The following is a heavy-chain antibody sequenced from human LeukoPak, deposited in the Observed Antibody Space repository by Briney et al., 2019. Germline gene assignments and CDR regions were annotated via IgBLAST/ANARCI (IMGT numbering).Heavy chain of an antibody. CDR3: ALGEPRFAFDI. Sequence: GESLKISCKGSGYIFTNYWIGWVRQMPGKGLEWMGMIYPGDSDTIYSPSFQGQVTISADKSISTAYLQWSSLKASDTAMYYCALGEPRFAFDIWGQGTMVTVSS. J-gene: IGHJ3*02. CDR2: IYPGDSDT. D-gene: IGHD3-16*01. CDR1: GYIFTNYW. V-gene: IGHV5-51*01.